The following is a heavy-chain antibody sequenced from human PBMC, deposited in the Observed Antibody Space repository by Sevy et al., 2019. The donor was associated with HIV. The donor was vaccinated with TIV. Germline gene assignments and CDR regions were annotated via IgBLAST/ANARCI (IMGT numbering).Heavy chain of an antibody. D-gene: IGHD2-2*01. V-gene: IGHV4-34*01. CDR2: INESGIT. Sequence: SETLSLTCAVHDGSFSGYYWNWIRQLPGKGLEWIGEINESGITYYNPSLKSRVTISVDTSKKQFSLKLNSVTAVDSAVYFCARSPPVVVVPGAPSWFDPWGPGTLVTVSS. J-gene: IGHJ5*02. CDR3: ARSPPVVVVPGAPSWFDP. CDR1: DGSFSGYY.